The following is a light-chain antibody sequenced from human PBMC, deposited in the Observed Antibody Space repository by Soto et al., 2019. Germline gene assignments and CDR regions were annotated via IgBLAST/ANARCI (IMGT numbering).Light chain of an antibody. Sequence: EIVLTQSPGTLSLSPGERATLSCRASQSVSSSYLAWYQQKPGQAPRLLIYGASSRATGIPDRFSGSGSGTDFTLTISRLEPEAFAGYYCQQYGSSPPVTFGQGTRLEIK. V-gene: IGKV3-20*01. CDR1: QSVSSSY. J-gene: IGKJ5*01. CDR2: GAS. CDR3: QQYGSSPPVT.